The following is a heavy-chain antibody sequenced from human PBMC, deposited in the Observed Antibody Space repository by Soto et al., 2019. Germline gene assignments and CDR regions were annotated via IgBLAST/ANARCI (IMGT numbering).Heavy chain of an antibody. V-gene: IGHV3-30*18. D-gene: IGHD1-1*01. J-gene: IGHJ4*02. CDR3: AKLQLCNTCDY. Sequence: QVQLVESGGGVVQPGRSLRLSCAASGFTFSSYGMHWVRQAPGKGLEWVAVISYDGSNKYYADSVKGRFTISRDNSKNPLYVQIISLRAECTAVYYSAKLQLCNTCDYWGQGTLVTFSS. CDR1: GFTFSSYG. CDR2: ISYDGSNK.